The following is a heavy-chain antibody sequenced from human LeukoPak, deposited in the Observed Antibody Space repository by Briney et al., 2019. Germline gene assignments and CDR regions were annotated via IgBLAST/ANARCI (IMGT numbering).Heavy chain of an antibody. D-gene: IGHD2-15*01. J-gene: IGHJ3*02. Sequence: PSETLSLTCAVYGGSFSGYYWSWIRQPPGKGLEWIGEINHSGSTSYNPSLKSRVTISVDTSKNQFSLKLSSVTAADTAVYYCARGIVVVVAATDAFDIWGQGTMVTVSS. CDR2: INHSGST. CDR3: ARGIVVVVAATDAFDI. CDR1: GGSFSGYY. V-gene: IGHV4-34*01.